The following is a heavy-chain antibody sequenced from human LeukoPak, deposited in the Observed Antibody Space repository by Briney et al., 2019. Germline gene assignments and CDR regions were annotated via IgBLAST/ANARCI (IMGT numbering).Heavy chain of an antibody. J-gene: IGHJ3*02. CDR3: AKDKVWFGELLHDAFDI. CDR2: IYSDNT. Sequence: PGGSLRLSCTVSGFTVSSNSMSWVRQAPGKGLEWVSFIYSDNTHYSDSVKGRFTISRDNSKNTLYLQMNSLRAEDTAVYYCAKDKVWFGELLHDAFDIWGQGTMVTVSS. D-gene: IGHD3-10*01. V-gene: IGHV3-53*01. CDR1: GFTVSSNS.